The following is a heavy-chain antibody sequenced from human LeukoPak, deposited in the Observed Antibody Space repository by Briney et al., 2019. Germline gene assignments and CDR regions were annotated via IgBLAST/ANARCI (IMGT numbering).Heavy chain of an antibody. CDR3: ARSRGYFDY. CDR2: IYYSGST. J-gene: IGHJ4*02. Sequence: SETLSLTCTVSGGSISSYYWSWIRLPPGQGLEWIGYIYYSGSTNYNPSLKSRVTISVDTSKNQFSLKLSSVTAADTALYYCARSRGYFDYWGQGTLVTVSS. D-gene: IGHD6-13*01. V-gene: IGHV4-59*01. CDR1: GGSISSYY.